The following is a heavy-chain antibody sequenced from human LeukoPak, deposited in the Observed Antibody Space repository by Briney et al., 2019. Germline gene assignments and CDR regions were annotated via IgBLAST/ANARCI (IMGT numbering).Heavy chain of an antibody. D-gene: IGHD1-1*01. CDR2: IYYSGST. V-gene: IGHV4-59*12. CDR1: GGSISSYY. Sequence: KTSETLPLTCTVSGGSISSYYWSWIRQPPGKGLEWIGYIYYSGSTNYNPSLKSRVTISVDTSKNQFSLKLSSVTAADTAVYYCARDRGTWNDDGFDYWGQGTLVTVSS. CDR3: ARDRGTWNDDGFDY. J-gene: IGHJ4*02.